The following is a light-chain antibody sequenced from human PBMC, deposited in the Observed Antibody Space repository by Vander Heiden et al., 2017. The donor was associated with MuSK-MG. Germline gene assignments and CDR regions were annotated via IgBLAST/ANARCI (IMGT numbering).Light chain of an antibody. CDR1: SSDVGNSNY. J-gene: IGLJ1*01. CDR3: SSYTSSTTVV. CDR2: DVT. Sequence: QSGLTQPASVSGSPGQSITISCSGTSSDVGNSNYVSWLQQHPGKAPKVMIYDVTTRPSGVSNRFSGSKSGNTASLTISGLQAEDEADYYCSSYTSSTTVVFGGGTKVTVL. V-gene: IGLV2-14*03.